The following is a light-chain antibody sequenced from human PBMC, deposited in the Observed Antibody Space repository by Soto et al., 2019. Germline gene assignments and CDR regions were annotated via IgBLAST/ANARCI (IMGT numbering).Light chain of an antibody. CDR3: SSYAGRNNWV. CDR1: SSDVGGYKY. J-gene: IGLJ3*02. V-gene: IGLV2-8*01. Sequence: QSALTQPPSASGSPGQPVTISCTGTSSDVGGYKYVSWYQQHPGKAPKLMIYEVSKRPSGVPDRFSGSKSGNTASLTVSGLQAEDEADYYCSSYAGRNNWVFGGGTKVTVL. CDR2: EVS.